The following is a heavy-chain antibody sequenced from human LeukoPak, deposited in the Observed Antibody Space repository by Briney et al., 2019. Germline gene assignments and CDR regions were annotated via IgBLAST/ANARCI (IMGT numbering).Heavy chain of an antibody. CDR3: TREGLNDYNNPTDAFDI. Sequence: SGTLSLTCAVSGGSISSANWWSWVRQPPGKGLEWIGEIHHRGTTTYNPSLKSRLTISVDKSKNQFFLTLNSVTAADTAVYFCTREGLNDYNNPTDAFDIWGQGTMVTVSS. CDR2: IHHRGTT. CDR1: GGSISSANW. D-gene: IGHD4-11*01. J-gene: IGHJ3*02. V-gene: IGHV4-4*02.